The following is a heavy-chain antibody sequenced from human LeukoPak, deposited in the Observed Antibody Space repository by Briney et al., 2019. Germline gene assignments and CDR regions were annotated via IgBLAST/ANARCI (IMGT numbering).Heavy chain of an antibody. CDR2: IKEDGSEK. D-gene: IGHD6-13*01. CDR3: VRGARYSNL. V-gene: IGHV3-7*03. Sequence: PGGSLRLSCAASEFTFSSYSMRWVRQAPGKGLESVANIKEDGSEKYYVDSVKGRFTISRDNAKSSLYLQMNSLTAEDTAVYYCVRGARYSNLWGRGTLVTVSS. J-gene: IGHJ4*02. CDR1: EFTFSSYS.